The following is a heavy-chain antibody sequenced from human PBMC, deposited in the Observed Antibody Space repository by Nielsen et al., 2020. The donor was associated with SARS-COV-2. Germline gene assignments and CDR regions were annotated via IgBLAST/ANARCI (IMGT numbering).Heavy chain of an antibody. V-gene: IGHV3-23*01. Sequence: GESLKISCAASGFTFSCYGMSGVRQAPVKGLEWVSAISGSGGSTCYADSVKGRFTISRDNSKNTLYLQMNSLRAEDTAVYYCAKDPSSVVGDAFDIWGQGTMVTVSS. CDR3: AKDPSSVVGDAFDI. CDR2: ISGSGGST. D-gene: IGHD2-15*01. J-gene: IGHJ3*02. CDR1: GFTFSCYG.